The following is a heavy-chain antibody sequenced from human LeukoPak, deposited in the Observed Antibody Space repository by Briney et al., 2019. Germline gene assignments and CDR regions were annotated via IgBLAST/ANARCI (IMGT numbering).Heavy chain of an antibody. J-gene: IGHJ4*02. CDR2: ISSSSSYI. D-gene: IGHD2-15*01. Sequence: GXSLRLSCAASGFTFSSYMMSWVRQAQGKGLEWVSSISSSSSYIYYADSVKGRFTISRDNAKNSLYLQMNSLRAEDTAVYYCARDGHCSGGSCYSGRLVDYWGQGTLVTVSS. CDR1: GFTFSSYM. CDR3: ARDGHCSGGSCYSGRLVDY. V-gene: IGHV3-21*01.